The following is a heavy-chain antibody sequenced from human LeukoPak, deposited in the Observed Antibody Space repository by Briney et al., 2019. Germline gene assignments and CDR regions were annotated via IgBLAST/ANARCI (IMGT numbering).Heavy chain of an antibody. CDR3: ARAYCSSTGCQYYFDY. Sequence: GGSLRLSCAASGFTFSTYSMNWVRQAPGKGLEWVSSISGSRTYIYYADSVKGRFTISRDNAKNSLYLQMNSLRAEDTAVYYCARAYCSSTGCQYYFDYWGQGTLVTVSS. J-gene: IGHJ4*02. CDR1: GFTFSTYS. CDR2: ISGSRTYI. V-gene: IGHV3-21*01. D-gene: IGHD2-2*01.